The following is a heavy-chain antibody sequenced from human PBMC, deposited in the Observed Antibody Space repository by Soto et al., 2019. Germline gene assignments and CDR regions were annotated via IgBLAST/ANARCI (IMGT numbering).Heavy chain of an antibody. CDR1: GGSISSGGYY. V-gene: IGHV4-31*03. CDR2: IYYSGST. CDR3: ARGLRVYDSSRYYYYDGMDV. D-gene: IGHD3-22*01. Sequence: KSSETLSLTCTVSGGSISSGGYYWSWIRQHPGKGLEWIGYIYYSGSTYYNPSLKSRVTISVDTSKNQFSLKLSSVTAADTAVYYCARGLRVYDSSRYYYYDGMDVWDQGTTLTVSS. J-gene: IGHJ6*02.